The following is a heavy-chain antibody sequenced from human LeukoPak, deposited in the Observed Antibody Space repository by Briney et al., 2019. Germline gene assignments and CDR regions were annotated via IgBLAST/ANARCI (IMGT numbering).Heavy chain of an antibody. V-gene: IGHV3-7*01. Sequence: GGSLTLSCAASGFTFSNYWMTWVRRAPGKGLEWVANIRRDGSETHYVDSVKGRFTVSRDNAKNSLYLQMNSLRAEDTAVYYCARRYCSSTSCLFDHWGQGTLVTVSS. CDR3: ARRYCSSTSCLFDH. D-gene: IGHD2-2*01. J-gene: IGHJ4*02. CDR1: GFTFSNYW. CDR2: IRRDGSET.